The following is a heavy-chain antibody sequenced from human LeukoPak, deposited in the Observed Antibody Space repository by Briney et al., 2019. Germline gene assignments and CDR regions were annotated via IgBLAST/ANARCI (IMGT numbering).Heavy chain of an antibody. Sequence: GGSLRLSCAASGLTISDYWMHWVRQAPGKGLLWVARINSDGSSTTYADSVKGRFTISRDNAKNTLYLQMNSLRDEDTAVYYCAKGGTTVVDYWGQGTLVTVSS. V-gene: IGHV3-74*01. D-gene: IGHD4-23*01. CDR2: INSDGSST. CDR3: AKGGTTVVDY. CDR1: GLTISDYW. J-gene: IGHJ4*02.